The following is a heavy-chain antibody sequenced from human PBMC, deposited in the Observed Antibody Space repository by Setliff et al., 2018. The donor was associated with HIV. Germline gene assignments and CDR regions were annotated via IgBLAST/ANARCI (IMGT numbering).Heavy chain of an antibody. J-gene: IGHJ4*02. CDR1: GGSISSGSYY. CDR3: ARDYSGWYYFDC. CDR2: IYTSGSA. Sequence: SETLSLTCTVSGGSISSGSYYWSWIRQPAGKGLEWIGHIYTSGSAYSNPSLKSRDTMSVDTSKNQFSLFLTSVTAADTAVYYCARDYSGWYYFDCWGQGTLVTVSS. V-gene: IGHV4-61*09. D-gene: IGHD6-19*01.